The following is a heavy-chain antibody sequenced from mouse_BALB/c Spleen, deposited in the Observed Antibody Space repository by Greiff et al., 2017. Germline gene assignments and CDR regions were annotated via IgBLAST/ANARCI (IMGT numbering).Heavy chain of an antibody. D-gene: IGHD3-2*01. CDR2: INPYNDGT. Sequence: EVQLQQSGPELVKPGASVKMSCKASGYTFTSYVMHWVKQKPGQGLEWIGYINPYNDGTKYNEKFKGKATLTSDTSSSTAYMELSSLTSEDSAVYYCARSGTARDYAMDYWGQGTSVTVSS. V-gene: IGHV1-14*01. J-gene: IGHJ4*01. CDR1: GYTFTSYV. CDR3: ARSGTARDYAMDY.